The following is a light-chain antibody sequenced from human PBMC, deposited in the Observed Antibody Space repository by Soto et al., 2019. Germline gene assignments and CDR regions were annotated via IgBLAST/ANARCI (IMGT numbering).Light chain of an antibody. CDR1: QGISSA. CDR3: QQFNSYPLT. CDR2: DAS. Sequence: AIQLTHSPSSLSASVGDRVTITCRASQGISSALAWYQQKPGKPPKLLIYDASSLESGVPSRFSGSGSGTDFPLTISSLQPEDFATYSCQQFNSYPLTFGQGTRLEIK. V-gene: IGKV1-13*02. J-gene: IGKJ5*01.